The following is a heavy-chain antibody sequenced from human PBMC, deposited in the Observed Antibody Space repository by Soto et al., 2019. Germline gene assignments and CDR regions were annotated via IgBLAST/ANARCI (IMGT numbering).Heavy chain of an antibody. CDR1: GFAFTSSA. D-gene: IGHD2-15*01. Sequence: SVKLSCKASGFAFTSSAVQWVRQARGQRLEWIGWIVVGSGNTNYAQKFQERVTITRDMSTSTAYMELSSLRSEDTAVYYCAAFEVVPPRYDFDYWGQGTLVTVSS. V-gene: IGHV1-58*01. CDR2: IVVGSGNT. CDR3: AAFEVVPPRYDFDY. J-gene: IGHJ4*02.